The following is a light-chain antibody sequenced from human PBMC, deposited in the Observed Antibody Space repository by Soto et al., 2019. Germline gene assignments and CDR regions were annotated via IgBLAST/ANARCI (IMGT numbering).Light chain of an antibody. CDR1: QSVSSSY. CDR2: GAS. Sequence: ENVLTQSPGTLSLSPGERATLSCRASQSVSSSYLAWYQQKPGQAPRLLIYGASFRATGIPDRFGGSGSGTDFTLTISRLEPEDFAVYYCQQYDNWPRTFGQGTKVDIK. V-gene: IGKV3-20*01. CDR3: QQYDNWPRT. J-gene: IGKJ1*01.